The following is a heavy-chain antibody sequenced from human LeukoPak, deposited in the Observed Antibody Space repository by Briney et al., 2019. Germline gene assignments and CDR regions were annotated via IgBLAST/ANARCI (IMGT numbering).Heavy chain of an antibody. J-gene: IGHJ6*04. Sequence: GRSLRLSCAASGFTFSSYGMHWVRQAPGKGLEWVAVIWYDGSNKYYADSVEGRFTISRDNSKNTLYLQMNSLRAEDTAVYYCARDGGGATYYYGSGSYYFNGMDVWGKGTTVTVSS. V-gene: IGHV3-33*01. D-gene: IGHD3-10*01. CDR1: GFTFSSYG. CDR2: IWYDGSNK. CDR3: ARDGGGATYYYGSGSYYFNGMDV.